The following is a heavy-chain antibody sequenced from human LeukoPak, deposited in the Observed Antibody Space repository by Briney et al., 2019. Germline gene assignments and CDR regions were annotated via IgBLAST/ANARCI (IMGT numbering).Heavy chain of an antibody. V-gene: IGHV1-58*02. CDR3: AADDQQITV. CDR1: GFTFSSSA. Sequence: GTSVKVSCKTSGFTFSSSAMQWGGQARGQRLEWLGWIVVGNGKSNYAQKFQERVTITRDMSTSTAYMELSSPRSEDTAVYYCAADDQQITVWGQGTLVTVSS. J-gene: IGHJ4*02. CDR2: IVVGNGKS. D-gene: IGHD5-24*01.